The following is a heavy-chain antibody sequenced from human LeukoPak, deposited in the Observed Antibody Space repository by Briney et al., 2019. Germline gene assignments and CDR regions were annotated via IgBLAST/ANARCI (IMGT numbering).Heavy chain of an antibody. V-gene: IGHV1-18*01. Sequence: GASVKVSCKASGYMFNIYGISWVRQAPGQGLDWMAWTSVNNGDTKYGQKFQGRVTVTTDTSTSTVYLELRRLRPDDTAVYYCVRDQYLNVMTGFDDWGQGTLVTVSS. J-gene: IGHJ4*02. CDR3: VRDQYLNVMTGFDD. D-gene: IGHD3-9*01. CDR1: GYMFNIYG. CDR2: TSVNNGDT.